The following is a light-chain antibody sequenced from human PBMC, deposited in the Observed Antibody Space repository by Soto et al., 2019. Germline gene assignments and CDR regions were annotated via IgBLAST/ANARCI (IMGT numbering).Light chain of an antibody. CDR2: EVS. J-gene: IGLJ3*02. CDR3: SPYTTDTTWV. V-gene: IGLV2-14*01. Sequence: QSVLTQPASMSGSPGQSITISCTGTSSDVGAYDYVSWYQQHPGKAPKLIISEVSNRPSGVSDRFSGSKSANTASLTISGLHAEDEADYYCSPYTTDTTWVFGGGTKLTVL. CDR1: SSDVGAYDY.